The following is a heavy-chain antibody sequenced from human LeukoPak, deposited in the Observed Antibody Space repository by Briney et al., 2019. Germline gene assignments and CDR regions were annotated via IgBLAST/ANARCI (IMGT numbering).Heavy chain of an antibody. CDR3: ARSQWLATPDYVDY. CDR1: GFTFSSYS. J-gene: IGHJ4*02. CDR2: ISSSSSYI. V-gene: IGHV3-21*01. Sequence: GGSLRLSCAASGFTFSSYSMNWVRQAPGKWREWVSSISSSSSYIYYADSVKGRFTISRDNAKNSLYLQMNSLRAEDTAVYYCARSQWLATPDYVDYWGQGTLVTVSS. D-gene: IGHD6-19*01.